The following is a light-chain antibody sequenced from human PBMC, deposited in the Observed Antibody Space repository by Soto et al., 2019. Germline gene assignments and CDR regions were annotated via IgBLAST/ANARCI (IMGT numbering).Light chain of an antibody. Sequence: DIQMTQFPSSLSASVGDRGTITCRASQNIITVLKWYQQKPGKAPNLLIYGASSLQSGDPSRFSGSGSGTDFTLTIANLQPEDFATCCCQQSYSGPCTLGQGTELEI. CDR3: QQSYSGPCT. CDR2: GAS. CDR1: QNIITV. J-gene: IGKJ2*01. V-gene: IGKV1-39*01.